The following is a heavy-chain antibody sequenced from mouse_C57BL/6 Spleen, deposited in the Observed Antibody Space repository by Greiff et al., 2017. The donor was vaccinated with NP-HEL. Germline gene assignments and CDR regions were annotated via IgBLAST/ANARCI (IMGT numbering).Heavy chain of an antibody. V-gene: IGHV10-1*01. Sequence: EVHLVESGGGLVQPKGSLKLSCAASGFSFNTYAMNWVRQAPGKGLEWVARIRSKSNNYATYYADSVKDRFTISRDDSESMLYLQMNNLKTEDTAMYYCVRQSDKDYDYLNYYAMDYWGQGTSVTVSS. CDR2: IRSKSNNYAT. CDR1: GFSFNTYA. D-gene: IGHD2-4*01. CDR3: VRQSDKDYDYLNYYAMDY. J-gene: IGHJ4*01.